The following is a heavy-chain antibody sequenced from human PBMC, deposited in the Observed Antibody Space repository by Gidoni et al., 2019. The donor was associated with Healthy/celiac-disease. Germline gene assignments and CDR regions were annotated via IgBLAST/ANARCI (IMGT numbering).Heavy chain of an antibody. D-gene: IGHD3-3*01. CDR3: ARALHYDFWSGPPWPFFDY. J-gene: IGHJ4*02. V-gene: IGHV4-31*03. Sequence: QVQLQESGPGLVKPSQTLSLTCTVSGGSISSGGYYWSWIRQHPGKGLEWIGYIYYSGSTYYNPSLKSRVTISVDTSKNQFSLKLSSVTAADTAVYYCARALHYDFWSGPPWPFFDYWGQGTLVTVSS. CDR2: IYYSGST. CDR1: GGSISSGGYY.